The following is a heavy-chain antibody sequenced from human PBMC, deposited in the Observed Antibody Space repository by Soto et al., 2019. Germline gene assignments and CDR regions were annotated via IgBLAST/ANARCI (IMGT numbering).Heavy chain of an antibody. CDR1: GFTFEDSV. V-gene: IGHV3-9*01. J-gene: IGHJ4*02. Sequence: GGSLRLSCAASGFTFEDSVMHWVRQAPGKGLEWVSGISWNSDIRAYADSVKGRFTISRDNAKNSLYLQMNSLRAEDTAVYYCAACYYDYVWGSYRYPLAHWGQGTLVTVSS. D-gene: IGHD3-16*02. CDR2: ISWNSDIR. CDR3: AACYYDYVWGSYRYPLAH.